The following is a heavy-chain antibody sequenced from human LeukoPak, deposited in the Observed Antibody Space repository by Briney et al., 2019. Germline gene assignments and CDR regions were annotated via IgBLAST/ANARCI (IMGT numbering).Heavy chain of an antibody. Sequence: GGSLRLACAASGFTFSNYEMNWVRQAPGKGLEWVSYISSSGSTTYYADSVKGRFTISRDNAKDSLYLQMNSLRAEDTAVYYCARGYCSGGSCYFDYWGQGTLVTVSS. CDR3: ARGYCSGGSCYFDY. D-gene: IGHD2-15*01. CDR2: ISSSGSTT. J-gene: IGHJ4*02. CDR1: GFTFSNYE. V-gene: IGHV3-48*03.